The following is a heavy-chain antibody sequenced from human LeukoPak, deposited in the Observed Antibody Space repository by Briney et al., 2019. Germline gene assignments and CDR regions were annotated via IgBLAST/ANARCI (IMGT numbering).Heavy chain of an antibody. J-gene: IGHJ6*03. CDR3: ARELPYYYDSSGYYLYYYYYYMDV. V-gene: IGHV4-4*07. CDR1: GGSFSGYY. CDR2: IYTSGST. D-gene: IGHD3-22*01. Sequence: PSETLSLXCAVYGGSFSGYYWSWIRQPAGKGLEWIGRIYTSGSTNYNPSLKSRVTMSVDTSKNQFSLKLSSVTAADTAVYYCARELPYYYDSSGYYLYYYYYYMDVWGKGTTVTVSS.